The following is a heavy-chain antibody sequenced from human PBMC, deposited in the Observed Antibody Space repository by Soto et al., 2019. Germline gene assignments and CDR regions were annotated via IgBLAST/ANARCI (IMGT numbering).Heavy chain of an antibody. J-gene: IGHJ4*02. CDR3: VGGYDSGGYIGY. CDR2: IDYRGST. V-gene: IGHV4-30-4*01. D-gene: IGHD3-22*01. CDR1: GGSISTADYY. Sequence: QVQLHESGPGLVRPSQTLSLTCNVSGGSISTADYYWSWTRQPPGKGLEWIGYIDYRGSTYYNPSLGSRVAISIDTSKNQFPLNLTSVTAAATAVYYCVGGYDSGGYIGYWGQGTLVTVSS.